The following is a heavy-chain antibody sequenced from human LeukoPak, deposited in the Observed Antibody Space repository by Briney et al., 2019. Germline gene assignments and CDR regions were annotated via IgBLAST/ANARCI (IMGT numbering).Heavy chain of an antibody. Sequence: SVKVSCTASGYTFTSYGISCVRQAPGQGLECMGGIIPIFGTANYTQKFQGRVTITADESTSTAYMELSSLRSEDTAVYYCARGGCSSTSCYATPGVWFDPWGQGTLVTVSS. CDR3: ARGGCSSTSCYATPGVWFDP. CDR1: GYTFTSYG. V-gene: IGHV1-69*13. CDR2: IIPIFGTA. D-gene: IGHD2-2*01. J-gene: IGHJ5*02.